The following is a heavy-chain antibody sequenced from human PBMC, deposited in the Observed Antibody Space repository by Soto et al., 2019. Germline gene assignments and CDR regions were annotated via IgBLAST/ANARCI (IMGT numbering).Heavy chain of an antibody. CDR1: EFSFDDYA. CDR3: AKSSVWYPXFDS. V-gene: IGHV3-23*01. D-gene: IGHD6-13*01. CDR2: ITYTGVST. Sequence: PGGSLRLSCAASEFSFDDYAMSWVRQAPGKGLEWVSSITYTGVSTYYADSVKGRFTISRDNSRDTLFLQMNSLRAEDTAIYYCAKSSVWYPXFDSWGQGTLVTVSS. J-gene: IGHJ4*02.